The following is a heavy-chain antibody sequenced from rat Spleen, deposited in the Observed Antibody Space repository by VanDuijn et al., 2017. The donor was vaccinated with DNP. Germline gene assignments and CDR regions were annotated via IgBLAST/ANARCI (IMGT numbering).Heavy chain of an antibody. CDR3: ARPDH. V-gene: IGHV5-17*01. Sequence: EVQLVESGGGLVQPGRSLKVSCVASGFTFSDFAMAWVRQPPKKGLEWVATITYDGGGIHYRDSVKGRFTISRDNAKSTLYLQMDSLRSEDTATYYCARPDHWGQGVMVTVSS. CDR2: ITYDGGGI. CDR1: GFTFSDFA. J-gene: IGHJ2*01.